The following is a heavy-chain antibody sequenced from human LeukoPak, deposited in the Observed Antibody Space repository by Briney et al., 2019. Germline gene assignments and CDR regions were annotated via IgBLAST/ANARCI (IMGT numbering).Heavy chain of an antibody. CDR1: GGSISSDDHY. D-gene: IGHD2-2*01. CDR3: ARAIIVIPTDCWYFDL. V-gene: IGHV4-30-2*01. Sequence: PLETLSLTCTVSGGSISSDDHYWSWLRQPPGKGLEWVGYIYHNGNTFYTPSLKSRLAISVDRSKNHFSLNLRSVTAADTAVYYCARAIIVIPTDCWYFDLWGRGTLVTVSS. CDR2: IYHNGNT. J-gene: IGHJ2*01.